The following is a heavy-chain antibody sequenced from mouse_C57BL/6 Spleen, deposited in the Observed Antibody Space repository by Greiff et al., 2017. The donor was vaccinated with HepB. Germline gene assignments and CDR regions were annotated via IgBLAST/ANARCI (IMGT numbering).Heavy chain of an antibody. V-gene: IGHV14-1*01. CDR3: TTEGYSNYSYWYFDV. D-gene: IGHD2-5*01. Sequence: EVQLQQSGAELVRPGASVKLSCTASGFNIKDYYMHWVKQRPEQGLEWIGRIDPEDGDTEYAPKFQGKATMTADTSSNTAYLQLSSLTSEDTAVYYSTTEGYSNYSYWYFDVWGTGTTVTVSS. CDR2: IDPEDGDT. CDR1: GFNIKDYY. J-gene: IGHJ1*03.